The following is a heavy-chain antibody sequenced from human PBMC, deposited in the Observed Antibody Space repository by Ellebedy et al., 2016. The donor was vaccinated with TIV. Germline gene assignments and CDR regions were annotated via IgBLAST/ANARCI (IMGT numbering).Heavy chain of an antibody. CDR2: VYYLGNT. CDR1: GASISDVGSY. D-gene: IGHD3-16*01. V-gene: IGHV4-31*03. Sequence: SETLSLTXTISGASISDVGSYWSWIRQLPGKGLEWIGYVYYLGNTYYTPFLKSRVAISVDSSKNQFSLRLNSVTAADTGVYYCANGGSLSYGIFDYWGQGNLVTISS. CDR3: ANGGSLSYGIFDY. J-gene: IGHJ4*02.